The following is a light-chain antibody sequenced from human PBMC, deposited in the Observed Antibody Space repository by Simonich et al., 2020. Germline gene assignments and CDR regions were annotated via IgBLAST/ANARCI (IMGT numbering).Light chain of an antibody. Sequence: QSSLTQPASVSGSPGQSITISCTGTRSDVGSYNYVTWYQPNPGKAPQLMIYAVSNRPAGVSKRFSGSKSGNTASLTISGLQAEDEADYYCSSYTSSSTVVFGGGTKLTVL. CDR3: SSYTSSSTVV. V-gene: IGLV2-14*03. CDR2: AVS. CDR1: RSDVGSYNY. J-gene: IGLJ2*01.